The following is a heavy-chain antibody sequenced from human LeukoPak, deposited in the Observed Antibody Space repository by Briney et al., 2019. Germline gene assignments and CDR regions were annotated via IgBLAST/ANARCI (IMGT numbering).Heavy chain of an antibody. J-gene: IGHJ4*02. CDR1: GYTFTDYY. D-gene: IGHD1-26*01. V-gene: IGHV1-2*02. Sequence: ASVKVSCKASGYTFTDYYIHWVRQAPGQGLEWMGWINPNSGGTNYAQKFQGRVTMTVDTSISTAFMELSRLRSDDTAVYYCARATPQIVGLDYWGQGTLVTVSS. CDR3: ARATPQIVGLDY. CDR2: INPNSGGT.